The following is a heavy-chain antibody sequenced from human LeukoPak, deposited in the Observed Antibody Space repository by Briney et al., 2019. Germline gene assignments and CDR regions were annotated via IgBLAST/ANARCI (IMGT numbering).Heavy chain of an antibody. J-gene: IGHJ6*04. CDR3: AELGITMIGGV. D-gene: IGHD3-10*02. Sequence: GGTLSLTCAASGFTISSYNNNWVRKAPGPGQGLVSYISSSSSTIYYADSVKGRFTISRDNAKNSLYLQMNSLRAEDTAVYYCAELGITMIGGVWGKGTTVTISS. CDR1: GFTISSYN. V-gene: IGHV3-48*01. CDR2: ISSSSSTI.